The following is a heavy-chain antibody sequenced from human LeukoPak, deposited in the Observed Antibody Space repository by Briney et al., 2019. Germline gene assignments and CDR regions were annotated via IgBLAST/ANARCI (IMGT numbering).Heavy chain of an antibody. D-gene: IGHD6-13*01. Sequence: SETLSLTCNGSGGPTSSYFWTLIRQPPGKGLEWIAYIYYSGSTKYNPSPKSRVTISLDTSKNQFSLKLDSVTAADTAVYYCARFISSWYGVDYWGHGTLVTVSS. CDR3: ARFISSWYGVDY. J-gene: IGHJ4*01. V-gene: IGHV4-59*01. CDR2: IYYSGST. CDR1: GGPTSSYF.